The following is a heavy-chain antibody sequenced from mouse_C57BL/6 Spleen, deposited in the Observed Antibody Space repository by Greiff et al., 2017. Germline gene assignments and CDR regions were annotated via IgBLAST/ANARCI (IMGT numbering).Heavy chain of an antibody. Sequence: VQLKESGGDLVKPGGSLKLSCAASGFTFSSYGMSWVRQTPDKRLEWVATISSGGSYTYYPDSVKGRFTISRDNAKNTLYLQMSSLKSEDTAMYYCAREEVWGQGTSVTVSS. J-gene: IGHJ4*01. CDR1: GFTFSSYG. CDR3: AREEV. CDR2: ISSGGSYT. V-gene: IGHV5-6*01.